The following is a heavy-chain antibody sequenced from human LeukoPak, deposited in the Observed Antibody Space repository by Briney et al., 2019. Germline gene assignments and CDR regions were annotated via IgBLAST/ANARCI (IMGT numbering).Heavy chain of an antibody. CDR2: ISSSTTI. CDR3: ARSLLRRYFDWLPLDY. J-gene: IGHJ4*02. V-gene: IGHV3-48*04. CDR1: GFTFSNYS. Sequence: GGSLRLSCAASGFTFSNYSMNWVRQAPGKGLEWISYISSSTTIYYADSVKGRFTISRDNAKNSLYLQMNSLRAEDTAVYYCARSLLRRYFDWLPLDYWGQGTLVTVSS. D-gene: IGHD3-9*01.